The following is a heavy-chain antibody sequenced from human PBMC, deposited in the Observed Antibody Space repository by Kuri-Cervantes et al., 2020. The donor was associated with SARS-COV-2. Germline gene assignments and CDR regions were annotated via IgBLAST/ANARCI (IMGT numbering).Heavy chain of an antibody. CDR1: GGSISSSGHY. Sequence: ESLKISCSVSGGSISSSGHYWGWVRQPPGKGLEWIGSIYFSGSTYYTPSLKSRVTISVDTSKNQFSLKLTSVTATDTAVYYCERQASDWHIDYWGQGTMVTVSS. CDR3: ERQASDWHIDY. CDR2: IYFSGST. J-gene: IGHJ4*03. D-gene: IGHD3-9*01. V-gene: IGHV4-39*01.